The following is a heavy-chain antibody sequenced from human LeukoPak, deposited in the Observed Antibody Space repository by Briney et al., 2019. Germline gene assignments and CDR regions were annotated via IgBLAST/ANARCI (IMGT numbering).Heavy chain of an antibody. CDR3: STLTSRGLSDS. Sequence: GGSLSLSCAASGFTFTNAWMNWVRQAPGKGLEWVGRIKSKADGETIDYAAPVKGRFTFSRDDSKNMLYLQMNSVKSEDTAVYYCSTLTSRGLSDSWGQGTLVTVSS. V-gene: IGHV3-15*07. CDR1: GFTFTNAW. CDR2: IKSKADGETI. J-gene: IGHJ4*02. D-gene: IGHD1-20*01.